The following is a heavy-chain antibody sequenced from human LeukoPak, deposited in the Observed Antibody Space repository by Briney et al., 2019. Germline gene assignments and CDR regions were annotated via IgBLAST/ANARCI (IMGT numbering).Heavy chain of an antibody. V-gene: IGHV4-39*01. Sequence: NASETLSLTCTVSGGSISSSSYYWGCIRQPPGKGLEWIGSIYYSGSTYDNPSLKSRVAISVDTSNNQFSLKLSSVTAADTAVYYCARHMTGGARGPFDYWGQGTLVTASS. D-gene: IGHD3-10*01. J-gene: IGHJ4*02. CDR3: ARHMTGGARGPFDY. CDR2: IYYSGST. CDR1: GGSISSSSYY.